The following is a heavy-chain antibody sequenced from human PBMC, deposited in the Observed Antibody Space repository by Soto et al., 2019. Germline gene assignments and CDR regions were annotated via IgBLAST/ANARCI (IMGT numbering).Heavy chain of an antibody. CDR1: SGSISSSNW. CDR3: ASSSGWPRRWFDP. J-gene: IGHJ5*02. Sequence: PSETLSLTCAVSSGSISSSNWWSWVRQPPGKGLEWIGEIYHSGSTNYNPSLKSRVTISVDKSKNQFSLKLSSVTAADTAVYYCASSSGWPRRWFDPWGQGTLVTVS. CDR2: IYHSGST. V-gene: IGHV4-4*02. D-gene: IGHD6-19*01.